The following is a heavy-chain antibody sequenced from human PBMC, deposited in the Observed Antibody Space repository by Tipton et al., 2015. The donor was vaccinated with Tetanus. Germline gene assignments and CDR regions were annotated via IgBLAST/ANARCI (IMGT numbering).Heavy chain of an antibody. CDR1: GYTFNNYW. Sequence: QLVQSGAEVKKPGESLKISCKGFGYTFNNYWIGWVRQLPGKGLEWMGIIYPIDSETRYSPSFEGQVTFSADKSINTAYLQWSSLKASDTALYFCARHFFRTAHSPMDPWGQGTLVTVSS. D-gene: IGHD2-21*02. V-gene: IGHV5-51*01. J-gene: IGHJ5*02. CDR3: ARHFFRTAHSPMDP. CDR2: IYPIDSET.